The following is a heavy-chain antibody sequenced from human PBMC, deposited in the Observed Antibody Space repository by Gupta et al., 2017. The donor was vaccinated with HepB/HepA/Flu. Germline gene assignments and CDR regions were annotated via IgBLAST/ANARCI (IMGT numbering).Heavy chain of an antibody. V-gene: IGHV2-5*02. CDR1: GFSLSISGVG. CDR2: SYCEDHK. CDR3: AQHSRVVGLN. J-gene: IGHJ4*02. D-gene: IGHD2-15*01. Sequence: QITLNESGPTLVKPTQTLTLTCTFSGFSLSISGVGVGWIRQPPGKALEWLARSYCEDHKRYSQSLKTRRSITKDTYNKQMVLTMTNMDAVYTATSSYAQHSRVVGLNWGQGTLVTVSS.